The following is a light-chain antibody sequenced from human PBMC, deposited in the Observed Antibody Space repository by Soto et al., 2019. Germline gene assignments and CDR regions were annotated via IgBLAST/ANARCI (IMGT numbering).Light chain of an antibody. J-gene: IGLJ3*02. V-gene: IGLV2-14*01. CDR1: SSDIGGSNS. CDR2: DVS. CDR3: SSYSTSGTLVV. Sequence: QSVLTQPASVSGSPGQTIIMSCTGTSSDIGGSNSVSWYQQHPDKAPKLILFDVSHRPSKIPDRFSGSKSGNTASLTISGLQAGDEADYYCSSYSTSGTLVVFGGGTKLTVL.